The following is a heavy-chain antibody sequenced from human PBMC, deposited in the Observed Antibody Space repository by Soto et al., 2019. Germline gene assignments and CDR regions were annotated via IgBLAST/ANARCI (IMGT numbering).Heavy chain of an antibody. CDR3: ATAGYCSGGSCYPADY. CDR2: FDPEDGET. J-gene: IGHJ4*02. CDR1: GYTLTELS. Sequence: KVSCKVSGYTLTELSMHWVRQAPGKGLEWMGGFDPEDGETIYAQKFQGRVTMTEDTSTDTAYMELSSLRSEDTAVYYCATAGYCSGGSCYPADYWGQGTLVTVSS. D-gene: IGHD2-15*01. V-gene: IGHV1-24*01.